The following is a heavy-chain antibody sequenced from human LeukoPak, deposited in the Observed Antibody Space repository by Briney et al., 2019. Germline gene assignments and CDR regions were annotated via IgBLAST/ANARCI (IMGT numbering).Heavy chain of an antibody. D-gene: IGHD3-22*01. CDR3: ARITHDSSGYYYYMGAFDI. V-gene: IGHV4-30-4*08. Sequence: SETLSLTCTVSGGSISSGDYYWSWIRQPPGKGLEWIGYIYYRGNTYYNPSLKSRVTISVDTSKNQFSLKLSSVTAADTAVYYCARITHDSSGYYYYMGAFDIWGQGTMVTVSS. J-gene: IGHJ3*02. CDR1: GGSISSGDYY. CDR2: IYYRGNT.